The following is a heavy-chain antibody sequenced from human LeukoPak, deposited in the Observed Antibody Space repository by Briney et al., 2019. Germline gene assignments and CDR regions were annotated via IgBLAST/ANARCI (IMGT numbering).Heavy chain of an antibody. D-gene: IGHD1-26*01. CDR2: ISGSGGGT. CDR3: AKDTAGELGFDI. Sequence: PGGSLRLSCAASGFIFSSYAMSWVRQAPGKGQEWVSGISGSGGGTYYADSVKGRFTISRDNSKSTLYLQMNSLRAEDTAVYYCAKDTAGELGFDIWGQGTMVTVSS. CDR1: GFIFSSYA. J-gene: IGHJ3*02. V-gene: IGHV3-23*01.